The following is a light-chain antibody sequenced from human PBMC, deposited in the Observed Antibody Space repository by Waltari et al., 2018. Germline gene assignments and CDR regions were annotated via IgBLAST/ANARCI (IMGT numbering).Light chain of an antibody. CDR3: CSFAGSHTYVV. Sequence: QSALTQPRSVSGSPGQSVTISCTGTSSDVGGYNYVSWYQQHPGKPPKLMIYDVSQRPSGVPDRFSGSKSGNTASLTISGLQTEDEADYYCCSFAGSHTYVVFGGGTKLTVL. V-gene: IGLV2-11*01. CDR2: DVS. J-gene: IGLJ2*01. CDR1: SSDVGGYNY.